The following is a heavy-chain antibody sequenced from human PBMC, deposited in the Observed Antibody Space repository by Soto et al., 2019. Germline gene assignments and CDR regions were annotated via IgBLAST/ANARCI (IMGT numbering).Heavy chain of an antibody. CDR3: ARLPDTAMVYYFDY. CDR2: IYPGDSDT. CDR1: GYSFTSYW. D-gene: IGHD5-18*01. V-gene: IGHV5-51*01. J-gene: IGHJ4*02. Sequence: RVASLKISCKGSGYSFTSYWIGWVRQMPGKGLEWMGIIYPGDSDTRYSPSFQGQVTISADKSISTAYLQWSSLKASDTAMCYCARLPDTAMVYYFDYWGQGTRVTVSS.